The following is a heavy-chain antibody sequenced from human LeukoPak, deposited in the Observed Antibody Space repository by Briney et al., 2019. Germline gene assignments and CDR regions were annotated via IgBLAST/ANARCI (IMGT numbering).Heavy chain of an antibody. V-gene: IGHV1-18*01. J-gene: IGHJ6*02. CDR3: AREGVLVVAATRDYYYFGMDV. CDR1: GYTFTSYG. Sequence: ASVKVSCKASGYTFTSYGISWVRQAPGQGLEWMGWISAYNGNTNYAQKLQGRVTMTTDTSTSTAYMELRSLRSDDTAVYYRAREGVLVVAATRDYYYFGMDVWGQGTTVTVSS. CDR2: ISAYNGNT. D-gene: IGHD2-15*01.